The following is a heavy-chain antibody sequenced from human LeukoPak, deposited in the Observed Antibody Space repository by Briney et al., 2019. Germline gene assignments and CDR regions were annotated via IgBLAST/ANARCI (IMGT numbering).Heavy chain of an antibody. CDR1: GYSISSGYY. V-gene: IGHV4-38-2*02. J-gene: IGHJ6*03. CDR3: ARDYDAPVYYDFWSGYYYMDV. D-gene: IGHD3-3*01. Sequence: SETLSLTCTVSGYSISSGYYWGWIRQPPGKGLEWIGSIYHSGSTYYNPSLKSRVTISVDTSKNQFSLKLSSVTAADTAVYYCARDYDAPVYYDFWSGYYYMDVWGKGTTVTVSS. CDR2: IYHSGST.